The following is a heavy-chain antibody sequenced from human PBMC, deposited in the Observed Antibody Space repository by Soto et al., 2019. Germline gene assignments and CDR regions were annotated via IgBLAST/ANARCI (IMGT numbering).Heavy chain of an antibody. V-gene: IGHV3-9*01. CDR1: GFTVAESA. CDR3: TKGYYGSGSSYFDY. D-gene: IGHD3-10*01. Sequence: EVQWVESGGGLVQPGGSLRLSCAASGFTVAESAMHWVRQAPGKSLEWVSGISWNSRSIDYADSVKGRFTISRDNAKNSLFLQMNSLRPEDTALYYCTKGYYGSGSSYFDYWSRGALVTVSS. CDR2: ISWNSRSI. J-gene: IGHJ4*02.